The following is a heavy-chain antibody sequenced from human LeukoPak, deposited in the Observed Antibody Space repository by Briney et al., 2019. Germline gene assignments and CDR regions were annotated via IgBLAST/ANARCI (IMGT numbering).Heavy chain of an antibody. Sequence: SETLSLTCTVSDYSINSNYYWGWIRQPPGKGLEWIGTIYHSGSTYYNPSLKSRLAISVDTSKNQSSLRLSSVTAADTAIYYCARGLYCTNGVCPYYFDYWGQGTLVTVSS. J-gene: IGHJ4*02. CDR1: DYSINSNYY. D-gene: IGHD2-8*01. V-gene: IGHV4-38-2*02. CDR3: ARGLYCTNGVCPYYFDY. CDR2: IYHSGST.